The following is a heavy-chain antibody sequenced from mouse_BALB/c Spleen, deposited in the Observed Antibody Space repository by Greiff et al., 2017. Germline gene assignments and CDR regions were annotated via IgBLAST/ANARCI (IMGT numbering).Heavy chain of an antibody. CDR2: IDPANGNT. V-gene: IGHV14-3*02. CDR3: ARSGNYGSSLYAMDY. CDR1: GFNIKDTY. Sequence: EVKLMESGAELVKPGASVKLSCTASGFNIKDTYMHWVKQRPEQGLEWIGRIDPANGNTKYDPKFQGKATITADTSSNTAYLQLSSLTSEDTAVYYCARSGNYGSSLYAMDYWGQGTSVTVSS. J-gene: IGHJ4*01. D-gene: IGHD1-1*01.